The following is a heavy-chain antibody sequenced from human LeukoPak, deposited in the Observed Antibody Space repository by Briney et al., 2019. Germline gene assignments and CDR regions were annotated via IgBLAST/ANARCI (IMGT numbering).Heavy chain of an antibody. CDR3: ARGGVRGPSGLCAFDI. V-gene: IGHV4-34*01. CDR2: INHSGST. J-gene: IGHJ3*02. Sequence: PSETLSLTCAVYGGSFSGYYWSWIRQPPGKGLEWIGEINHSGSTNYNPSLKSRDTISVDTSKNQFSLKLSSVTAADTAVYYCARGGVRGPSGLCAFDIWGQGTMVTVSS. CDR1: GGSFSGYY. D-gene: IGHD3-10*01.